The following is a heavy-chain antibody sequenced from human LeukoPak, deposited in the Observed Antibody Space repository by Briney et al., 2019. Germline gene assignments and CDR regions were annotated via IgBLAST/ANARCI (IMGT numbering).Heavy chain of an antibody. D-gene: IGHD3-10*01. J-gene: IGHJ6*03. V-gene: IGHV4-4*07. CDR2: IYTSGST. CDR1: GGSISSYY. Sequence: SETLSLTCTVPGGSISSYYWSWIRQPPGKGLEWIGRIYTSGSTNYNPSLKSRVTMSVDTSKNQFSLKLSSVTAADTAVYYCARGGFTMVRGVISYYYYYMDVWGKGTTVTISS. CDR3: ARGGFTMVRGVISYYYYYMDV.